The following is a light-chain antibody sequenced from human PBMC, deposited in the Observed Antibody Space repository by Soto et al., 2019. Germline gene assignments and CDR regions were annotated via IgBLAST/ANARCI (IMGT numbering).Light chain of an antibody. CDR3: QQSDSIPIT. CDR2: AAS. CDR1: QTISRN. Sequence: QVSQSQASLSAAVGERVAISCRASQTISRNLNWYQQKPGKAPKLLIYAASNLQSGVPSRFSGSGSGTDFTLAISSLQPEDFATYYCQQSDSIPITFGQGTRLEIK. J-gene: IGKJ5*01. V-gene: IGKV1-39*01.